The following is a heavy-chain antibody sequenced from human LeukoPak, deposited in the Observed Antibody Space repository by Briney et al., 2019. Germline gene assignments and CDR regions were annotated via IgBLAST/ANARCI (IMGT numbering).Heavy chain of an antibody. CDR1: GYTFTSYG. D-gene: IGHD1-7*01. J-gene: IGHJ4*02. CDR2: ISAYNGNT. V-gene: IGHV1-18*01. CDR3: ARYRLSDWNWVSPREYYFDY. Sequence: ASVKVSCKASGYTFTSYGISWVRQPPGQGLEWMGWISAYNGNTNYAQKLQGRVTMTTDTSTSTAYMELRSLRSGDTAVYYCARYRLSDWNWVSPREYYFDYWGQGTLVTVSS.